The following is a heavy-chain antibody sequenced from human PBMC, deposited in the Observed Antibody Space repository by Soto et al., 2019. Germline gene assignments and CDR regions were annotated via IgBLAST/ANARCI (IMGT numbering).Heavy chain of an antibody. V-gene: IGHV4-34*01. CDR3: ARGHGSSESIAARRYYYYYYGMDV. CDR2: INHSGST. CDR1: GGSFSGYY. J-gene: IGHJ6*02. Sequence: PSETLSLTCAVYGGSFSGYYWSWIRQPPGKGLEWIGEINHSGSTNYNPSLKSRVTISVDTSKNQFSLKLSSVTAADTAVYYCARGHGSSESIAARRYYYYYYGMDVWGQGTTVTVSS. D-gene: IGHD6-6*01.